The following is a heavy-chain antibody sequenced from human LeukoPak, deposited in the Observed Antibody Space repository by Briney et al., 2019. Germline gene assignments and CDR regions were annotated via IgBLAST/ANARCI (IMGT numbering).Heavy chain of an antibody. J-gene: IGHJ4*02. Sequence: GGSLRLSCAASGFTFSAYGMSWVRQAPGKGLEWVSHISDTVRDTWYANSVKGRFIISRDNSRDTVYLQMSSLRPKDTALYFCAKDNYGGIFASWGQGTLVTVSS. CDR3: AKDNYGGIFAS. D-gene: IGHD4-17*01. CDR2: ISDTVRDT. CDR1: GFTFSAYG. V-gene: IGHV3-23*01.